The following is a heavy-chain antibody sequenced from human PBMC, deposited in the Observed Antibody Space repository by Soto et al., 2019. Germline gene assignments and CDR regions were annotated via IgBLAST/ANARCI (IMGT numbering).Heavy chain of an antibody. CDR2: IYYSGST. Sequence: SETLSLTCTVSGGSISSSSYYWGWIRQHPGKGLEWIGSIYYSGSTYYNPSLKSRVTISVDTSKNQCARKLSSVTAADTAVYYCARHGPLGGEPGSEDYYFDYWGQGTLVTVSS. J-gene: IGHJ4*02. D-gene: IGHD1-26*01. CDR1: GGSISSSSYY. CDR3: ARHGPLGGEPGSEDYYFDY. V-gene: IGHV4-39*01.